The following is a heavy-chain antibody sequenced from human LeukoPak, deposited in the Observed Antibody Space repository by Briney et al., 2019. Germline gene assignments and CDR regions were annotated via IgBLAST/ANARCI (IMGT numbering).Heavy chain of an antibody. J-gene: IGHJ4*02. D-gene: IGHD1-26*01. CDR3: ARTKVGASSHFDY. Sequence: SETLSLTCAVSGGSISSGGYSWSWIRQPAGKGLEWIGYIYHSGSTYYNPSLKSRVTISVDRSKNQFSLKLSSVTAADTAVYYCARTKVGASSHFDYWGQGTLVTVSS. CDR2: IYHSGST. CDR1: GGSISSGGYS. V-gene: IGHV4-30-2*01.